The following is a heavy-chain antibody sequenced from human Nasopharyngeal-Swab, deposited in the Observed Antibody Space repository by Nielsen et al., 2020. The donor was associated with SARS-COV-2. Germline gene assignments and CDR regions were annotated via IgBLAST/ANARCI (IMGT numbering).Heavy chain of an antibody. V-gene: IGHV2-5*01. CDR3: VHKSTDTSVDY. D-gene: IGHD5/OR15-5a*01. CDR1: GFSVSTSGVV. J-gene: IGHJ4*02. CDR2: IYWPGVE. Sequence: SGPTLVKPTQTLTLSCPFFGFSVSTSGVVMGWVRQPPGKALEWLAFIYWPGVERYSPSLRNRLTITTDSSKNQVILTMTDMDPEDTATYFCVHKSTDTSVDYWGQGTLVTVSS.